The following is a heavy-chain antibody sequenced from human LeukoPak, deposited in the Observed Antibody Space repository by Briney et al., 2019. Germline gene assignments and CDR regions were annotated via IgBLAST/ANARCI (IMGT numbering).Heavy chain of an antibody. V-gene: IGHV3-21*04. Sequence: GGSLRLSCAASGFTFSSYSMNWVRQAPGKGLEWVSSISSSSIYIYYADSVKGRFTISRDNAKKSVHLQMNSLRAEDTAVYYCARVLRYCSGGNCYSGGLGYMDVWGKGTTVTVSS. CDR1: GFTFSSYS. J-gene: IGHJ6*03. CDR2: ISSSSIYI. D-gene: IGHD2-15*01. CDR3: ARVLRYCSGGNCYSGGLGYMDV.